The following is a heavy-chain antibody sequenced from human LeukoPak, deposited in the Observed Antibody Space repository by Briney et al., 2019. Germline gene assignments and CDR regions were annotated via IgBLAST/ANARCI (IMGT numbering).Heavy chain of an antibody. CDR1: GFTVTSNH. Sequence: GGSLRLSCAASGFTVTSNHMNWVSQAPGKWLEWVSIIYTGGTTHYADSLKDRFTISRDDSINTLYLQMNSLRAEDTAVYYCARDSSSYYFDYWGQGTLVTVSS. D-gene: IGHD6-6*01. CDR3: ARDSSSYYFDY. V-gene: IGHV3-66*01. CDR2: IYTGGTT. J-gene: IGHJ4*02.